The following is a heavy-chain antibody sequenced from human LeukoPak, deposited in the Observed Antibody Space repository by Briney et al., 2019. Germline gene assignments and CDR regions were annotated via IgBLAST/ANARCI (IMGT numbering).Heavy chain of an antibody. CDR2: VYYSGGT. J-gene: IGHJ6*03. Sequence: PSETLSLTCTVSGGSISSNYWSWIRQSPGKGLEWIGYVYYSGGTNYNPSLKSRVTISVDTSKNQFSLKLRSVTAADTAVYYCARDRTGTTGNYYYYYYMDVWGKGTTVTVSS. CDR1: GGSISSNY. V-gene: IGHV4-59*01. D-gene: IGHD1-1*01. CDR3: ARDRTGTTGNYYYYYYMDV.